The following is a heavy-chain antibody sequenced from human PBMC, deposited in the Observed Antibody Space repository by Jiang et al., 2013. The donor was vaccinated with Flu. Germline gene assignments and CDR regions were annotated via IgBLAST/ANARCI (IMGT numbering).Heavy chain of an antibody. Sequence: SGGSISSSNWWSWVRQPPGKGLEWIGEIYHSGSTNYNPSLKSRVTISVDKSKNQFSLKLSSVTAADTAVYYCARLRSSWLGNAFDIWGQGTMVTVSS. V-gene: IGHV4-4*02. CDR3: ARLRSSWLGNAFDI. D-gene: IGHD6-13*01. CDR2: IYHSGST. J-gene: IGHJ3*02. CDR1: GGSISSSNW.